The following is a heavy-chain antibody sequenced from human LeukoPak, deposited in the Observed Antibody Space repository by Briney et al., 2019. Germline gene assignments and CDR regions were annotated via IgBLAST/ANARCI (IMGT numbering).Heavy chain of an antibody. CDR3: AGGMGYITDY. Sequence: PGGSLRLSCVASGFTFSGYWMNWVRQAPGKGLEWVANIKQDGSAKNYVDSVEGRFTISRDNARNSVYLQMNSLRDDDTAVYYCAGGMGYITDYWGQGILVTVSS. J-gene: IGHJ4*02. D-gene: IGHD6-13*01. V-gene: IGHV3-7*01. CDR1: GFTFSGYW. CDR2: IKQDGSAK.